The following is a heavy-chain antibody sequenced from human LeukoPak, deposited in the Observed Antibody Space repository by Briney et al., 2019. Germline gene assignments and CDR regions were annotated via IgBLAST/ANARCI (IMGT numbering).Heavy chain of an antibody. CDR3: AKEGGSSTWYDGWFDH. D-gene: IGHD6-13*01. V-gene: IGHV3-23*01. CDR2: ISGSGGST. CDR1: GFTFSSYA. J-gene: IGHJ5*02. Sequence: PAGSLRLPCAASGFTFSSYAMSWVRQAPGKGLEWVSGISGSGGSTYYAESVQGRLPVSRDTSKNTLYLQMNTLRAEDTAVYYCAKEGGSSTWYDGWFDHWGQGTLVTVSS.